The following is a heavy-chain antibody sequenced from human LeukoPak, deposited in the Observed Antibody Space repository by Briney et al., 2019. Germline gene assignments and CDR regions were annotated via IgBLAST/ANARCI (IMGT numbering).Heavy chain of an antibody. D-gene: IGHD2-15*01. CDR2: IYYSGST. J-gene: IGHJ5*02. CDR3: ARGAPPGVGFDP. V-gene: IGHV4-30-4*01. CDR1: GGSISSGDYY. Sequence: SETLSLTCTVSGGSISSGDYYWSWIRQPPGKGLEWIGYIYYSGSTYYNPSLKSRVTISVDTSKNQFSLELSSVTAADTAVYYCARGAPPGVGFDPWGQGTLVTVSS.